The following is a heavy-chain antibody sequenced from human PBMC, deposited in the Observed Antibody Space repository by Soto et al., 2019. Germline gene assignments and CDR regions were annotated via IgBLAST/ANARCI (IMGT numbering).Heavy chain of an antibody. CDR1: GYTFIGYY. CDR2: VNPHTGGT. D-gene: IGHD6-13*01. Sequence: QVQLVQSGAEVKKPGASVKVSCKTSGYTFIGYYLNWVRQAPGQGLEWMGWVNPHTGGTHYAQKFDGRVTMTRDKSTYAAYMELSGLKFDDKATYFCARVMAYEQQLVPFDYWGQGTLVTVSS. CDR3: ARVMAYEQQLVPFDY. V-gene: IGHV1-2*02. J-gene: IGHJ4*02.